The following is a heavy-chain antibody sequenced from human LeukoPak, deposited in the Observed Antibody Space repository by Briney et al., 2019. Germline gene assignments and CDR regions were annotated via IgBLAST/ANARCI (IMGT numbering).Heavy chain of an antibody. CDR2: ISYDGSNK. J-gene: IGHJ6*03. Sequence: GGSLRLSCAASGFTFSSYAMHWVRQAPGKGLEWVAVISYDGSNKYYADSVEGRFTISRDNSKNTLYLQMNSLRAEDTAVYYCARGVPYYYYYYMDVWGKGTTVTVSS. CDR1: GFTFSSYA. V-gene: IGHV3-30*01. D-gene: IGHD3-10*01. CDR3: ARGVPYYYYYYMDV.